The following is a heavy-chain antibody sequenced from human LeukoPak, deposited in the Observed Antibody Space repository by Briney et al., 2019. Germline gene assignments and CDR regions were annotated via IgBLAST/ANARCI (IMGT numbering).Heavy chain of an antibody. Sequence: GGSLRLSCAASGFTFSSYAMSWVRQAPGMVLEWVSAISGNSGNTHYADSVKGRFTISRDNSKNTLYLQMNSLRAEDTAIYYCAKPARVGAVDYWGQGTLVTVSS. CDR1: GFTFSSYA. J-gene: IGHJ4*02. CDR3: AKPARVGAVDY. D-gene: IGHD6-13*01. CDR2: ISGNSGNT. V-gene: IGHV3-23*01.